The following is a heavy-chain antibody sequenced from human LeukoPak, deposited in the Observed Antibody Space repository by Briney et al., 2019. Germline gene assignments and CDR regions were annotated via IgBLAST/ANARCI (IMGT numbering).Heavy chain of an antibody. CDR3: ARSYYYDSSVFDY. CDR2: INPNSGGT. CDR1: GYTFTGYY. V-gene: IGHV1-2*02. D-gene: IGHD3-22*01. Sequence: ASVKVSCKASGYTFTGYYMHWVRQAPGQGLEWTGWINPNSGGTNYAQKFQGRVTMTRDTSISTAYMELSRLRSDDTAVYYCARSYYYDSSVFDYWGQGTLVTVSS. J-gene: IGHJ4*02.